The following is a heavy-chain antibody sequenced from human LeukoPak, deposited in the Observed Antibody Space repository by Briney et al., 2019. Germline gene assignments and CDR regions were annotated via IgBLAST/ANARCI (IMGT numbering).Heavy chain of an antibody. CDR2: IYYSGTT. CDR1: GASISGYH. V-gene: IGHV4-59*01. D-gene: IGHD5-18*01. Sequence: SETLSLTCSVSGASISGYHWNWIRQPPGKGLEWIGYIYYSGTTNYNPSLKSRVTISMDTSKSQFSLHLSSVTAADTAVYYCARDKRGYTNGPTYGYWGQGTLVTVSS. J-gene: IGHJ4*02. CDR3: ARDKRGYTNGPTYGY.